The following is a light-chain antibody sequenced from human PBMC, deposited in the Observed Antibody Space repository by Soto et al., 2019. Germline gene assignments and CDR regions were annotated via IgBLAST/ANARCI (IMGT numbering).Light chain of an antibody. J-gene: IGKJ5*01. CDR3: QQANSFTVS. CDR2: GAS. Sequence: DIQMTQSPSSVSAPVGDRVTIMCRSSQGISTWLAWYQQKPGKAPKLLIYGASSLQSGVPSRFSGSGSGTDFNLTISNLQPEEFATYYCQQANSFTVSFGQGTRLEIK. CDR1: QGISTW. V-gene: IGKV1D-12*01.